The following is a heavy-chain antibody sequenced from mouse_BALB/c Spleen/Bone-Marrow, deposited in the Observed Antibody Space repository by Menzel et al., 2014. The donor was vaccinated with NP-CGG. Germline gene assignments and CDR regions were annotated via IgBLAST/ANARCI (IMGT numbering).Heavy chain of an antibody. CDR3: ARSRGNFEDFDY. V-gene: IGHV5-17*02. CDR1: GFTFSSFG. CDR2: ISSGSSTV. J-gene: IGHJ2*01. D-gene: IGHD2-1*01. Sequence: EVNVVDSGGGLVQPGGSRKLSCAASGFTFSSFGMHWVRQAPEKGLEWVAYISSGSSTVFYADTVKGRFTVSRDNPKNTLFLQMSSLRSEDTAMYYCARSRGNFEDFDYWGQGTTLTVSS.